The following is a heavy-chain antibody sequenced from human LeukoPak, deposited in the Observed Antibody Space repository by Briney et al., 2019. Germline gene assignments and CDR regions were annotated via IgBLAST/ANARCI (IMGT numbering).Heavy chain of an antibody. Sequence: GGSLRLSCAASGFTFSSYSMNWVRQAPGKGLEWVSSISSSSYIYYADSVKGRFPISRDNAKNSLYLQMNSLRAENTAVYYCARDQYDTAFDYWGQGTLVTVSS. J-gene: IGHJ4*02. CDR2: ISSSSYI. D-gene: IGHD5-18*01. CDR3: ARDQYDTAFDY. V-gene: IGHV3-21*01. CDR1: GFTFSSYS.